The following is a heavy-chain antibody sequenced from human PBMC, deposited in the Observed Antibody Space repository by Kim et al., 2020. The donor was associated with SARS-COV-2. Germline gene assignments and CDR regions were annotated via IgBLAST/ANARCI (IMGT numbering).Heavy chain of an antibody. CDR1: GGSFSGYY. V-gene: IGHV4-34*01. D-gene: IGHD2-2*01. Sequence: SETLSLTCAVYGGSFSGYYWSWIRQPPGKGLEWIGEINHSGSTNYNPSLKSRVTISVDTSKNQFSLKLSSVTAADTAVYYCARGACTSCYYNNWFDPWGQGTLVTVSS. CDR2: INHSGST. J-gene: IGHJ5*02. CDR3: ARGACTSCYYNNWFDP.